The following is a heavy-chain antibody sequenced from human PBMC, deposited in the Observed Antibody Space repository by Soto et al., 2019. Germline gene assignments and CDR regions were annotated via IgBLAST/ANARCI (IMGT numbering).Heavy chain of an antibody. CDR2: INHSGSS. Sequence: LSLTCAVNGGRFNNYFWTWIRQSPGTGLEWIGEINHSGSSNYSPSLKSRVTMSVDTSKNQFSLKLTSVTAADTAVYYCARGLTLFLVVTANRSFEFWGQGTLVIVSS. CDR1: GGRFNNYF. D-gene: IGHD2-21*02. J-gene: IGHJ4*02. CDR3: ARGLTLFLVVTANRSFEF. V-gene: IGHV4-34*01.